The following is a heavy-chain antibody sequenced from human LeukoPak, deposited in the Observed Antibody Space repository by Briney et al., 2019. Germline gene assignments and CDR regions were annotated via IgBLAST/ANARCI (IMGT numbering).Heavy chain of an antibody. CDR1: GFTFSSYS. Sequence: GGSLRLSCAASGFTFSSYSMNWVRQAPGKGPEWVSSTSPSSSYKYYADSVKGRFTISRGNAKNSLYLQMNSLRAEDTAVYFCARGSYDILTGYSPFFFDYWGQGTLVTVSS. J-gene: IGHJ4*02. CDR3: ARGSYDILTGYSPFFFDY. V-gene: IGHV3-21*01. D-gene: IGHD3-9*01. CDR2: TSPSSSYK.